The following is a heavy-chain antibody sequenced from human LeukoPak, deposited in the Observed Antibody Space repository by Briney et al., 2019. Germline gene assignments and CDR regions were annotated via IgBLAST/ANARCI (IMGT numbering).Heavy chain of an antibody. CDR1: GFTFSTYA. J-gene: IGHJ1*01. CDR2: ISYDGGTI. CDR3: AKDEAGYSSE. Sequence: GGSLRLSCAASGFTFSTYAMHWVRQAPGKGLEHVSSISYDGGTIYYANSVKGRFTISRDNSKNTVYLQMGSLRDEDMSVYYCAKDEAGYSSEWGQGTLVTVSS. V-gene: IGHV3-64*01. D-gene: IGHD6-19*01.